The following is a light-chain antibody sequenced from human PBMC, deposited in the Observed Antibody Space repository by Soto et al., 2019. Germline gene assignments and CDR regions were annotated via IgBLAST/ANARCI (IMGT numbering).Light chain of an antibody. CDR1: SSDVGGYNY. CDR3: SSYTSSSTLYV. Sequence: QSVLTQPASVSGSPGQSITISCTGTSSDVGGYNYVSWYQQHPGKAPKLMIHDVSNRPSGVSNRFSGSKSGNTASLTISGLQAEDEADYYCSSYTSSSTLYVFGNGTKVTVL. J-gene: IGLJ1*01. V-gene: IGLV2-14*01. CDR2: DVS.